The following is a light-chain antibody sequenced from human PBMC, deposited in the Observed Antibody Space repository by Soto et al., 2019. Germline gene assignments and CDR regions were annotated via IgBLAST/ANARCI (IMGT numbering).Light chain of an antibody. CDR1: LGIRND. Sequence: IQLTQSPSSLSTSVEVRVTITCRPTLGIRNDLGWYQQKPGKAPKRLIYAASSLQSGVPSRFSGSGSGTEFPLTSSSLQPEDFATYYCLQHNSYPLPFGGGTKVDIK. CDR2: AAS. CDR3: LQHNSYPLP. J-gene: IGKJ4*01. V-gene: IGKV1-17*01.